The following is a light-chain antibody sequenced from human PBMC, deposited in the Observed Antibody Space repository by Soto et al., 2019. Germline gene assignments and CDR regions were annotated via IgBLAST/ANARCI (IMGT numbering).Light chain of an antibody. V-gene: IGKV3-20*01. CDR2: GAS. CDR3: QQFGSSSWT. CDR1: QRVSSSY. J-gene: IGKJ1*01. Sequence: ESVLTQSPGTLSLSPGEKATLSCRASQRVSSSYLAWYQQKPGQAPRLLIYGASSRATGIPDRFSGSGSGRDFTLTVSRLEPEDFAVYYCQQFGSSSWTFGQGAKVEIK.